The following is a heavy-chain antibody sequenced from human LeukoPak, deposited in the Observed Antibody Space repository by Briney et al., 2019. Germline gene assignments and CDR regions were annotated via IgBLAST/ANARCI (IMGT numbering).Heavy chain of an antibody. CDR3: AKRGMTTIKGGFDY. CDR2: ISDRGVST. Sequence: PGGSLRLSCAASGFTFSTYAMSWVRQAPGKGLEWVSAISDRGVSTYYADSVKGRFTISRDNSKNTLYLQMNSLRVEDTAVYYCAKRGMTTIKGGFDYWGQGVLVTVSS. D-gene: IGHD5-12*01. CDR1: GFTFSTYA. J-gene: IGHJ4*02. V-gene: IGHV3-23*01.